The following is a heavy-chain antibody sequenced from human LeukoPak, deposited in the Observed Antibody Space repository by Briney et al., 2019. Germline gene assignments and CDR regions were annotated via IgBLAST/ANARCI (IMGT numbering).Heavy chain of an antibody. D-gene: IGHD2/OR15-2a*01. Sequence: PGGSLRLSCAASGFTFSSYAMSWVRQAPGKGLEWVSAIRDSGSSTHYADSVKGRFTTSRDNSKNTLFLQMNSLRAEDTAVYYCTRGKNFRADAFDIWGQGTMVTVSS. CDR2: IRDSGSST. CDR1: GFTFSSYA. CDR3: TRGKNFRADAFDI. V-gene: IGHV3-23*01. J-gene: IGHJ3*02.